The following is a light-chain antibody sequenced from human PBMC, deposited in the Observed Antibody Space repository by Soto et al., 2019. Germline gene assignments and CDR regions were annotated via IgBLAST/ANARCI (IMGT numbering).Light chain of an antibody. CDR3: QQRSNWPPFT. CDR1: QDVSSN. V-gene: IGKV3-11*01. J-gene: IGKJ5*01. Sequence: EMVVTQSPATLSVSPGERSTLSCSASQDVSSNLAWYQQKPGQAPSLLIYGASTRATDIPARFSGSGSGTDFTLTISSLEPEDFAVYYCQQRSNWPPFTFGQVTRLEIK. CDR2: GAS.